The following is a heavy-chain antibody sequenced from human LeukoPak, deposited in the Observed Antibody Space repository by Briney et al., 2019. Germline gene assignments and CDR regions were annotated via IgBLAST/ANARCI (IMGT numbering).Heavy chain of an antibody. D-gene: IGHD6-13*01. CDR3: AKDYYKLAVAAAGTVDY. Sequence: GGSLRLSCAASGFTFSSYAMSWVRQAPGKGLEWVSAISGSGGSTYYADSVKGRFTISRDNSKNTLYLQMNGLRAEDTAVYYCAKDYYKLAVAAAGTVDYWGQGTLVTVSS. CDR1: GFTFSSYA. J-gene: IGHJ4*02. V-gene: IGHV3-23*01. CDR2: ISGSGGST.